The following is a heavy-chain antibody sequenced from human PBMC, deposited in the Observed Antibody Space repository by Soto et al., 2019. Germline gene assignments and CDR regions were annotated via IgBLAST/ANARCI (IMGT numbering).Heavy chain of an antibody. CDR3: AVMTQDSSNYGGSGVFDS. Sequence: GESLKISCKGSGYSFTSYWIGWVRQMPGKGLEWMGIIYPGDSDTRYSPSFQGQVTISADKSISTAYLQWSSLKASDTAIYYCAVMTQDSSNYGGSGVFDSWGQGTLVTVSS. J-gene: IGHJ4*02. D-gene: IGHD3-16*01. CDR1: GYSFTSYW. CDR2: IYPGDSDT. V-gene: IGHV5-51*01.